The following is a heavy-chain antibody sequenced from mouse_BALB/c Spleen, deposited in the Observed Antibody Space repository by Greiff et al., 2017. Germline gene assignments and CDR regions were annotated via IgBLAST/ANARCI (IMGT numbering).Heavy chain of an antibody. CDR3: ARTFYDGYSFDY. Sequence: QVQLQQPGAELVKPGAPVKLSCTASGFTFTSYWMNWVKQRPGRGLEWIGRIDPSDSETHYNQKFKDKATLTVDKSSSTAYIQLSSLTSEDSAVYYCARTFYDGYSFDYWGQGTLVTVSA. J-gene: IGHJ3*01. D-gene: IGHD2-3*01. V-gene: IGHV1-69*02. CDR1: GFTFTSYW. CDR2: IDPSDSET.